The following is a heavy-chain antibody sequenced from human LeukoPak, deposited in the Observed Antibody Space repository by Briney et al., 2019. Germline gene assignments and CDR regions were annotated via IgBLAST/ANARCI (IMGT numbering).Heavy chain of an antibody. J-gene: IGHJ4*02. Sequence: GGSLKLSCAASGFTFDDYAMHWVRQGPGKSLEWVSLINENGDIAYYGDSVRGRFTVSRDNAKNSLYLQMNSLTTEDTALYYCAKARWEPNFDYWGQGTLVTVSS. CDR3: AKARWEPNFDY. CDR1: GFTFDDYA. D-gene: IGHD1-26*01. V-gene: IGHV3-43*02. CDR2: INENGDIA.